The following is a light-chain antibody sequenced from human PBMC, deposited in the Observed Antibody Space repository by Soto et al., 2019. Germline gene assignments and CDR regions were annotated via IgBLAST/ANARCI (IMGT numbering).Light chain of an antibody. J-gene: IGKJ1*01. V-gene: IGKV3-15*01. CDR3: QQYNNWFWT. CDR2: GSS. Sequence: EIVMTQSPATLSVSPGERATLSCRASQSVSSNLAWYQQKPGQAPRLLIYGSSTRTTGIPARFSGSGCGTELTLPIRSLQTEDLAVYYCQQYNNWFWTFGQGTKVEIQ. CDR1: QSVSSN.